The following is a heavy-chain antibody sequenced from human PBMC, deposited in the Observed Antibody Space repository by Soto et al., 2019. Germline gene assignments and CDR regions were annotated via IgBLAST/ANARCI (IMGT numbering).Heavy chain of an antibody. CDR1: GGTFIIYA. CDR3: AKADSSGYYQSDY. Sequence: ASVKVSCKASGGTFIIYAISLVRQAPGQGLEWMGGIIPIFGTANYAQKFQGRVTITADESTSTAYMELSSLRSEDTAVYYCAKADSSGYYQSDYWGQGTLVTVSS. V-gene: IGHV1-69*13. J-gene: IGHJ4*02. CDR2: IIPIFGTA. D-gene: IGHD3-22*01.